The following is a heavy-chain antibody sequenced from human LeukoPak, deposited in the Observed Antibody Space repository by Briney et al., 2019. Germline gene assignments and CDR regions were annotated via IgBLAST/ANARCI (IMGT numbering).Heavy chain of an antibody. D-gene: IGHD3-10*01. Sequence: GESLRLSCAASGFAFSDFYMFWIRQAPGKGLEWISYISNSGSTLYYADSVKGRFTISRDNDKNLLYLQMNSLRADDTAVYYCARDALGSYDYWGQGTLVTVSS. J-gene: IGHJ4*02. CDR3: ARDALGSYDY. CDR2: ISNSGSTL. V-gene: IGHV3-11*01. CDR1: GFAFSDFY.